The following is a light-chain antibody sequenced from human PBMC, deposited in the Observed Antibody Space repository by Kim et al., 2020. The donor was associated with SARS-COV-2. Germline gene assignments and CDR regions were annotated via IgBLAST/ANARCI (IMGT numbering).Light chain of an antibody. J-gene: IGLJ1*01. V-gene: IGLV2-14*03. CDR3: SSYTTANTRL. Sequence: GQSINISCTGTSSEIGAFNSVSWFQQHPGKAPKLMIYDVSERPSGISNRFSGSTSGYTASLTISGLQAEDEADYYCSSYTTANTRLFGTGTKVTVL. CDR1: SSEIGAFNS. CDR2: DVS.